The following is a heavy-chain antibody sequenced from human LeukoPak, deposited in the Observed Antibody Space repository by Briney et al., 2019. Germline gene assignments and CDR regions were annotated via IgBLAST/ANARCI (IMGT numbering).Heavy chain of an antibody. J-gene: IGHJ4*02. D-gene: IGHD2/OR15-2a*01. CDR2: ISGSGANI. CDR1: GFTLSSYA. V-gene: IGHV3-23*01. Sequence: PGGSLRLSCAVSGFTLSSYAMSWVRQAPGKGLEWVSGISGSGANIYYADSVKGRFTISRDNFKKTLYLQMNSLRAEDTAVYYCAKDSPYGGSFYYIDYWGQGTLVTVSS. CDR3: AKDSPYGGSFYYIDY.